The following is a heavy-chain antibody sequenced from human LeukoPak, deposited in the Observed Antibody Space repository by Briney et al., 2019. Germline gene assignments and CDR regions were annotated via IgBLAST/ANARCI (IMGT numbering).Heavy chain of an antibody. CDR2: IGGSGSPT. J-gene: IGHJ4*02. CDR3: AKHGPAGTDYFDY. D-gene: IGHD3/OR15-3a*01. Sequence: GGSLRLSCAASGFTFSSYAMSWVRQAPGKGLEWVSGIGGSGSPTYYADSVKGRFTISRDNSKNTLYLQMNSLRAEDTAVYYCAKHGPAGTDYFDYWGQGTLVTVSS. CDR1: GFTFSSYA. V-gene: IGHV3-23*01.